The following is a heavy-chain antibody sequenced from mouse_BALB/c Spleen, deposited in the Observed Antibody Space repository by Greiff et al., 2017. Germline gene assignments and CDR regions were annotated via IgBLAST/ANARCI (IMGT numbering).Heavy chain of an antibody. Sequence: EVQRVESGGGLVKPGGSLKLSCAASGFTFSSYAMSWVRQTPEKRLEWVASISSGGSTYYPDSVKGRFTISRDNARNILYLQMSSLRSEDTAMYYCARHAMDYWGQGTSVTVSS. J-gene: IGHJ4*01. CDR1: GFTFSSYA. CDR3: ARHAMDY. CDR2: ISSGGST. V-gene: IGHV5-6-5*01.